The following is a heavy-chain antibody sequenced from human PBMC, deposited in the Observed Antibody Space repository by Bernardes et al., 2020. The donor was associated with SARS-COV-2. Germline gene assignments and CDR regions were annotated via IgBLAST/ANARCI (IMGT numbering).Heavy chain of an antibody. Sequence: ASVKVSCKASGYTFTNYDINWVRQATGQGLEWMGWMNPKSGTTDYAQKFQGRVTMTRNTSISTAYMELRSLRSEDTAVYYCARGLIIPRVWARGGWFDPWGRGTLVTVSS. D-gene: IGHD3-3*01. CDR1: GYTFTNYD. V-gene: IGHV1-8*01. CDR2: MNPKSGTT. J-gene: IGHJ5*02. CDR3: ARGLIIPRVWARGGWFDP.